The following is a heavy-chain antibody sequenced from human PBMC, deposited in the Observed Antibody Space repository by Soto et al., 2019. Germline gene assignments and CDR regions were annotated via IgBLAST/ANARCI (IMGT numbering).Heavy chain of an antibody. Sequence: GGSLRLSCAASGFTFSSYSMNWVRQAPGKGLEWVSYISSSSSTIYYADSVKGRFTISRDNAKNSLYLQMNSLRDEDTAVYYCAREGCSSTSCYSYYYYYGMDVWGQGTTVTVSS. J-gene: IGHJ6*02. CDR3: AREGCSSTSCYSYYYYYGMDV. CDR2: ISSSSSTI. D-gene: IGHD2-2*01. V-gene: IGHV3-48*02. CDR1: GFTFSSYS.